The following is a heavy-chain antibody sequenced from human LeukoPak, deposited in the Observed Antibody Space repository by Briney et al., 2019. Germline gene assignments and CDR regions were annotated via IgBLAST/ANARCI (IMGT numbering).Heavy chain of an antibody. CDR1: GYSFNSHH. D-gene: IGHD3-10*01. Sequence: ASVKVSCKTSGYSFNSHHVHWVRQAPGQGLEWMGIDFFHDGTTSNTQKFPGRLTMTRDTSTSTVYMELSSLRSEDTAVYYCARDSGNYHYDMDVWGQGTTVIVSS. V-gene: IGHV1-46*02. CDR2: DFFHDGTT. J-gene: IGHJ6*02. CDR3: ARDSGNYHYDMDV.